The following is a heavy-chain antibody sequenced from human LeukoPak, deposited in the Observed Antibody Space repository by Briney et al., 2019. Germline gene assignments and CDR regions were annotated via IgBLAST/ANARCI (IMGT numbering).Heavy chain of an antibody. D-gene: IGHD3-16*01. CDR2: TYLSGST. V-gene: IGHV4-59*01. CDR3: ARYEVAGGKFDY. J-gene: IGHJ4*02. Sequence: SETLSLTCVVSGGLISNYYWSWIRQSPGKGLEWIGYTYLSGSTNYNPSLKSRLIISVDTSKNQFSLRLSSVTAADTAVYYCARYEVAGGKFDYWGKGIRVTVSS. CDR1: GGLISNYY.